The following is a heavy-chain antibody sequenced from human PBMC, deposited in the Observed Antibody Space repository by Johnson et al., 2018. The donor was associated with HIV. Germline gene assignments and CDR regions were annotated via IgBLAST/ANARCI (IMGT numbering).Heavy chain of an antibody. CDR1: GFTFSSYW. V-gene: IGHV3-74*01. D-gene: IGHD3-16*01. Sequence: VQLVESGGDLVQPGGSLRLSCAASGFTFSSYWMHWVRQAPGKGLVWVSVIYSGGSTYYADSVKGRFTISRDNAKNSLYLQMNSLRAEDTAVYYCARDSRIWAWGQGTMVTVSS. CDR2: IYSGGST. CDR3: ARDSRIWA. J-gene: IGHJ3*01.